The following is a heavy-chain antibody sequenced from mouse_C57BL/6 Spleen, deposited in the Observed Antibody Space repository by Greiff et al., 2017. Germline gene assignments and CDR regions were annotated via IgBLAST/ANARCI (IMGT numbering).Heavy chain of an antibody. Sequence: EVHLVESGGDLVKPGGSLKLSCAASGFTFSSYGMSWVRQTPDKRLEWVATISSGGSYTYYPDSVKGRFTISRDNAKNTLYLQMSSLKSEDTAMYYCARQKIEDYAMDYWGQGTSVTVSS. J-gene: IGHJ4*01. V-gene: IGHV5-6*01. CDR1: GFTFSSYG. CDR2: ISSGGSYT. CDR3: ARQKIEDYAMDY.